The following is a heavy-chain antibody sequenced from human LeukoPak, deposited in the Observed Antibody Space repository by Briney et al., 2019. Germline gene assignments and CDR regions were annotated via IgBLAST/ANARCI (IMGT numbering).Heavy chain of an antibody. J-gene: IGHJ4*02. Sequence: GGSLRLSCAASGFTFSSYAMSWVRQAPGKGLEWVSAISRSGGSTYYADSVKGRFTISRDNSKNTLYLQMNSLRAEDTAVYYCANMPPGYCSGGSCYPRDYWGQGTLVTVSS. V-gene: IGHV3-23*01. CDR2: ISRSGGST. CDR1: GFTFSSYA. CDR3: ANMPPGYCSGGSCYPRDY. D-gene: IGHD2-15*01.